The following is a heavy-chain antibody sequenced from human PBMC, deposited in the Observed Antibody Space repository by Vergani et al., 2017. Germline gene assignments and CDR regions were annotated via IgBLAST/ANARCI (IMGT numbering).Heavy chain of an antibody. Sequence: VQLVETGGGLIQPGGSLRLSSVVSGFALNRHAMYWVRQAPGKGLAWVVGISFDGTNEYYPDLVKGRFTISRDIAKNTLYLQVRSLRLEDTGVYHCVRDRGLXAGGRCYTEAWDYWGQGTPVTVSS. D-gene: IGHD2-2*02. V-gene: IGHV3-30-3*01. CDR2: ISFDGTNE. CDR3: VRDRGLXAGGRCYTEAWDY. CDR1: GFALNRHA. J-gene: IGHJ4*02.